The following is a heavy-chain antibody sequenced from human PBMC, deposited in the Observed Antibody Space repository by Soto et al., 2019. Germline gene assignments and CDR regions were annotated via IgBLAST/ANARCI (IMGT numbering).Heavy chain of an antibody. CDR2: MNPNSGNT. V-gene: IGHV1-8*01. D-gene: IGHD3-10*01. CDR1: GYTFTSYD. Sequence: ASVKVSCKASGYTFTSYDINWVRRATGQGLEWMGWMNPNSGNTGYAQKFQGRVTMTRNTSISTAYMELSSLRSEDTAVYYCATYYGSGSYYAMPDYYYYYYMDVWGKGTTVTVSS. CDR3: ATYYGSGSYYAMPDYYYYYYMDV. J-gene: IGHJ6*03.